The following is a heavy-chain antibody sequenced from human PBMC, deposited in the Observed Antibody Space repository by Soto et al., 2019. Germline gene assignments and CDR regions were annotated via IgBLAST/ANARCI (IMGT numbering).Heavy chain of an antibody. J-gene: IGHJ5*02. CDR1: GGSISSGDYY. V-gene: IGHV4-30-4*01. CDR3: ARDARYCTNGVCFNWFDP. D-gene: IGHD2-8*01. CDR2: IYYSGST. Sequence: LSLTCTVSGGSISSGDYYWSWIRQPPGKGLEWSGYIYYSGSTYYNPSLKSRVTISVDTSKTQFSLKLSSVTAADTAVYYCARDARYCTNGVCFNWFDPWGQGTLVTVSS.